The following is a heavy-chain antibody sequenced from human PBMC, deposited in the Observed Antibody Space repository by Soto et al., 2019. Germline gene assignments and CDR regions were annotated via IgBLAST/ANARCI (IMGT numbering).Heavy chain of an antibody. D-gene: IGHD3-16*01. CDR3: VMVDNYVTPTPQYV. CDR2: ISPYTGNT. CDR1: GYIFVNYG. J-gene: IGHJ6*02. Sequence: QVQLVQSGDEVKKPGASVKVSCKASGYIFVNYGIAWVRQAPGQGLEWMGWISPYTGNTHSASKVQGRLTMTTDTSTSTAYMDLGSLPSDDTAVYYCVMVDNYVTPTPQYVWGQGTTVTVSS. V-gene: IGHV1-18*01.